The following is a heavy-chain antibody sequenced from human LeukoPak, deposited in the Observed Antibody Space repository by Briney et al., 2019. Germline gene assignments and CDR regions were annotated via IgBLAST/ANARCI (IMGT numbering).Heavy chain of an antibody. CDR1: GGSFSGYY. CDR3: ARDRYCGGDCYSHFDL. CDR2: INHSGST. D-gene: IGHD2-21*02. Sequence: SETLSLTCAVYGGSFSGYYWSWIRQPPGKGLEWIGEINHSGSTNYNPSLKGRVTISVDTSKNQFSLKLSSVTAADTAVYYCARDRYCGGDCYSHFDLWGRGTLVTVSS. J-gene: IGHJ2*01. V-gene: IGHV4-34*01.